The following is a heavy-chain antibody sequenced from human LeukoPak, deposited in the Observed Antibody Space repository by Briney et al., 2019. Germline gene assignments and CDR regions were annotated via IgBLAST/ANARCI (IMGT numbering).Heavy chain of an antibody. V-gene: IGHV3-48*03. D-gene: IGHD2-2*01. J-gene: IGHJ4*02. CDR1: GFTFSSYE. CDR3: ARASTMPYFDH. CDR2: ISSGGSTI. Sequence: GGSLRLSCAASGFTFSSYEMNWVRQAPGKGLEWVSYISSGGSTIYYADSVKGRFTISRDNAKNSLYLQMNSLRAEDTAVYYCARASTMPYFDHWGQGTLVTVSS.